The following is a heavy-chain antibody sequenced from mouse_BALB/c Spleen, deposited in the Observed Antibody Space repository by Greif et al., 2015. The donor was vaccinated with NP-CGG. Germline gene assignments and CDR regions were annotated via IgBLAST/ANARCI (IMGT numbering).Heavy chain of an antibody. CDR1: GYTFTSYD. D-gene: IGHD2-3*01. V-gene: IGHV1S56*01. J-gene: IGHJ3*01. Sequence: QVQLQHSGPELVKPGALVKISCKASGYTFTSYDINWVKQRPGQGLEWIGWIYPGDGSTKYNEKFKGKATLTADKSSSTAYMQLSSLTSENSAVYFCARDDGYYGFAYWGQGTLVTVSA. CDR3: ARDDGYYGFAY. CDR2: IYPGDGST.